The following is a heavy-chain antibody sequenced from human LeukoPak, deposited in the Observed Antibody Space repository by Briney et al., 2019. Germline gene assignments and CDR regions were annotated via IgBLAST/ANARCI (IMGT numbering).Heavy chain of an antibody. V-gene: IGHV4-31*03. CDR2: IYYSGST. D-gene: IGHD2-15*01. Sequence: SQTLSLTCTVSGGSISNVVYYWSWIRQHPGKGLEWIGYIYYSGSTYYSPSLKSRLTMSVDTSKNQFSLKLSSVTAADTAVYYCARDLGGGSFDFWGQGTLVTVSS. CDR3: ARDLGGGSFDF. J-gene: IGHJ4*02. CDR1: GGSISNVVYY.